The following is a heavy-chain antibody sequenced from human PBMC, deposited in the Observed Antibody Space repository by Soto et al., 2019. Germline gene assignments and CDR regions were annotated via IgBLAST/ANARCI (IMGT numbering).Heavy chain of an antibody. CDR3: ARGKIPHYDFWSGYPYGMDV. CDR1: GYTFTSYD. Sequence: ASVKVSCKASGYTFTSYDINWVRQATGQGLEWMGWMNPNSGNTGYAQKFQGRVTMTRNTSIGTAYMELSSLRSEDTAVYYCARGKIPHYDFWSGYPYGMDVWGQGTTVTVSS. V-gene: IGHV1-8*01. J-gene: IGHJ6*02. D-gene: IGHD3-3*01. CDR2: MNPNSGNT.